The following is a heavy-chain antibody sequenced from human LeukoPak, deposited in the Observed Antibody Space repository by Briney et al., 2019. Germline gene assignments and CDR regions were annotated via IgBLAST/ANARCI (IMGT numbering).Heavy chain of an antibody. CDR2: INPNSGGT. CDR1: GYTLTGYY. V-gene: IGHV1-2*02. Sequence: GASVKVSCKASGYTLTGYYMHWVRQAPGQGLEWMGWINPNSGGTNYAQKFQGRVTMTRDTSISTAYMELSRLRSDDTAVYYCARGLYGSGSYSNWFDPWGQGTLVTVSS. CDR3: ARGLYGSGSYSNWFDP. J-gene: IGHJ5*02. D-gene: IGHD3-10*01.